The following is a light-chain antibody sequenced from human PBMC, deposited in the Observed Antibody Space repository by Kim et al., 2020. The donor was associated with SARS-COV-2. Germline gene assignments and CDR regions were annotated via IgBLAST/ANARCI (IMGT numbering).Light chain of an antibody. CDR3: QQYNNWKYT. Sequence: SVSPGERATLSCRASQSVSSNLAWYQQKPAQAPRLLIYGASTRATGIPARFSGSGSGTEFTLTISSLQSEDFAVYYCQQYNNWKYTFGQGTKLEI. CDR1: QSVSSN. J-gene: IGKJ2*01. V-gene: IGKV3-15*01. CDR2: GAS.